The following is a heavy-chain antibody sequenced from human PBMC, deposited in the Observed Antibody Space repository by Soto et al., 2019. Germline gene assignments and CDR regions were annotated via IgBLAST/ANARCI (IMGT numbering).Heavy chain of an antibody. CDR2: ISYDGSNK. CDR1: GFTFSSEG. V-gene: IGHV3-30*18. CDR3: AKDKTYCSGGSCYVGRRDY. D-gene: IGHD2-15*01. J-gene: IGHJ4*02. Sequence: SXGSLRLSCAASGFTFSSEGMHWGRQAPGKGLEWVAVISYDGSNKYYADSVKGRFTISRDNSKNTLYLQMNSLRAEDTAVYYCAKDKTYCSGGSCYVGRRDYWGQGTLVTVSS.